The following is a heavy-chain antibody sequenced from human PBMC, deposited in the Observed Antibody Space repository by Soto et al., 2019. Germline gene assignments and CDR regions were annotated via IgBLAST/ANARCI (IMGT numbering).Heavy chain of an antibody. V-gene: IGHV3-11*01. CDR3: ARGQDIVVVVAADAFDI. CDR1: GFTFSDYY. Sequence: AGGSLRLSFAASGFTFSDYYMSWIRQAPGKGRKWVSYISSSGSTIYYADSVKGRFTISRDNAKNSLYLQMNSPRAEDTVVYYCARGQDIVVVVAADAFDIWGQGTMVTVSS. J-gene: IGHJ3*02. CDR2: ISSSGSTI. D-gene: IGHD2-15*01.